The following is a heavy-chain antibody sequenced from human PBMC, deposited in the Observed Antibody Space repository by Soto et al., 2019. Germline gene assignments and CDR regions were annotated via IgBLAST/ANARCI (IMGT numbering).Heavy chain of an antibody. Sequence: PGESLKISCKGSGYSFTSYWISWERQMPRKGREWMGRIDPSDSYTNYSPSFQGHVTISADKSISTAYLQWSSLKASDTAMYYCARNLFHNNWNSHYGMDVWGQGTTVPVSS. D-gene: IGHD1-1*01. CDR1: GYSFTSYW. J-gene: IGHJ6*02. CDR2: IDPSDSYT. CDR3: ARNLFHNNWNSHYGMDV. V-gene: IGHV5-10-1*01.